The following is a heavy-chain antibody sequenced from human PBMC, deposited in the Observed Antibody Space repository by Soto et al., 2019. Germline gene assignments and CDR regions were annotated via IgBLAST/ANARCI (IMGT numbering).Heavy chain of an antibody. CDR3: ASGGAGSGPFTWELPDH. Sequence: QMQLVQSGAEVKKTGSTVTVSCKALGNTFTYRYLHWVRQAPGQALEWMGWINPFSGDVDYAQKFQERVTSTRDRSINTAYMRMSSLRSEDTAMYYCASGGAGSGPFTWELPDHWGQGTLVTVSS. J-gene: IGHJ4*02. CDR1: GNTFTYRY. CDR2: INPFSGDV. D-gene: IGHD1-26*01. V-gene: IGHV1-45*02.